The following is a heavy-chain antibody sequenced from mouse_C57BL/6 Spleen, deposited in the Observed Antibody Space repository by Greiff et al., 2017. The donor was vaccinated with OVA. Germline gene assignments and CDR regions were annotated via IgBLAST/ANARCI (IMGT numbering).Heavy chain of an antibody. D-gene: IGHD1-1*01. CDR3: ARTVVATGDAMDY. J-gene: IGHJ4*01. V-gene: IGHV1-7*01. CDR2: INPSSGYT. Sequence: QVQLQQSGAELAKPGASVKLSCKASGYTFTSYWMHWVKQRPGQGLEWIGYINPSSGYTKYNQKFKDKATLTADKSSSTAYMQLSSLTSEDSAVYYCARTVVATGDAMDYWGQGTSVTVSS. CDR1: GYTFTSYW.